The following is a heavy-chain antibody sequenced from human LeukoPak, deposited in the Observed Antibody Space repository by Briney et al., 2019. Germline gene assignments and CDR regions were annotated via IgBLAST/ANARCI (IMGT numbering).Heavy chain of an antibody. J-gene: IGHJ4*02. CDR2: ISSNGSTI. V-gene: IGHV3-11*01. Sequence: GGSLRLSCAASGFTFSDYYMSWIRQAPGKGLEWVSYISSNGSTIYYADSVKGRFTISRDNAKNSLYLQMNSLRAEDTAVYYCARDLEAVAGYFDYWGQGTLVTVSS. CDR3: ARDLEAVAGYFDY. CDR1: GFTFSDYY. D-gene: IGHD6-19*01.